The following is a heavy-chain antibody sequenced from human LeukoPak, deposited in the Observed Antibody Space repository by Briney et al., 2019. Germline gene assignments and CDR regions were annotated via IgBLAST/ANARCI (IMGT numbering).Heavy chain of an antibody. J-gene: IGHJ4*02. D-gene: IGHD3-22*01. CDR2: ISYDGSNK. Sequence: GGSLRLSCAASGFTFSSYAMHWVRQAPGKGLEWVAVISYDGSNKYYADSVKGRFTISRDNSKNTLYLQMNSLRAEDTAVYYCARDYYDSSGYYYGGGDYWGQGTLVTVSS. V-gene: IGHV3-30-3*01. CDR1: GFTFSSYA. CDR3: ARDYYDSSGYYYGGGDY.